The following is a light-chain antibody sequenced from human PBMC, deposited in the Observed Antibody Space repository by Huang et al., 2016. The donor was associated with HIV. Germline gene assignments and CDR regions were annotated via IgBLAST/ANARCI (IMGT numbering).Light chain of an antibody. CDR1: QSVSSN. J-gene: IGKJ1*01. Sequence: EIVMTQSPATLSVSPGERATLSCRASQSVSSNLAWYQQKPGQAPRLPSYGASTSATGVPASFSGRESGTEFPLTISSLQSEDFAVYYCQQYNNWPRTFGQGTKVEIK. V-gene: IGKV3-15*01. CDR3: QQYNNWPRT. CDR2: GAS.